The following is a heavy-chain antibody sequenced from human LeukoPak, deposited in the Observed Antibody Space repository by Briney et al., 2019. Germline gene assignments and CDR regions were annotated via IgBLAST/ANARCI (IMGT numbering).Heavy chain of an antibody. CDR1: GGSFSGYY. CDR2: INHSGST. CDR3: ARSRPYYYGMDV. V-gene: IGHV4-34*01. Sequence: SETLSLTCAVYGGSFSGYYWSWTRQPPGKGLEWIGEINHSGSTNYNPSLKSRVTISVDTSKNQFSLKLSSVTAADTAVYYCARSRPYYYGMDVWGQGTTVTVSS. J-gene: IGHJ6*02.